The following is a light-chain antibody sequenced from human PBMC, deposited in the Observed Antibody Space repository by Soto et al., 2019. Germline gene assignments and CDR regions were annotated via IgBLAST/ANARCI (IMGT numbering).Light chain of an antibody. CDR1: QSVSSTY. CDR2: GAS. CDR3: QQYGSSPWT. V-gene: IGKV3-20*01. J-gene: IGKJ1*01. Sequence: EIVLTQSPGTLSLSPGERVTLSCRASQSVSSTYLAWYQQKPGQAPRLLIYGASSRATGIPDRFSGSGSGTDFTLTINRLEPEDFAVYYCQQYGSSPWTFGQGTTVEIK.